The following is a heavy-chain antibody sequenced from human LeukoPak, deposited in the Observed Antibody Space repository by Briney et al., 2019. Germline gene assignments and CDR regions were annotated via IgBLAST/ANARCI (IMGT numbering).Heavy chain of an antibody. V-gene: IGHV3-33*01. CDR3: AREGHGGYDGERGGAFDI. CDR1: GFTFNNYG. J-gene: IGHJ3*02. D-gene: IGHD3-10*01. Sequence: GGSLRLSCAASGFTFNNYGLHWVRQAPGKGLEWVAVIWYDGSNKNYADSVKGRFTISRDNSKNTLYLQMNSLRPEDTAVYYCAREGHGGYDGERGGAFDIWGQGTTVTVSS. CDR2: IWYDGSNK.